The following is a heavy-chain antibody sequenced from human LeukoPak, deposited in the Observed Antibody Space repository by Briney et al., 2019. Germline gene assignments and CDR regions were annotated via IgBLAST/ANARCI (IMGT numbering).Heavy chain of an antibody. D-gene: IGHD3-10*01. Sequence: TGGSLRLSCAASGFTFSSYWMSWVRQAPGKGLEWVANIKQDGSEKYYVDSVKGRFTISRDNAKNSLYLQMNSLRAEDTAVYYCARDSFYGSGSHYKFVYWGQGTLVTVSS. V-gene: IGHV3-7*01. J-gene: IGHJ4*02. CDR1: GFTFSSYW. CDR2: IKQDGSEK. CDR3: ARDSFYGSGSHYKFVY.